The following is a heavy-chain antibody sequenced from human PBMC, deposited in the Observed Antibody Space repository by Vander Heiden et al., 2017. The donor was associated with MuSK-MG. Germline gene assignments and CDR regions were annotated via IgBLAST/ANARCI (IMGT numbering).Heavy chain of an antibody. J-gene: IGHJ6*03. Sequence: EVQLVESGGGLVQPGGSLRLACAASGFTFSSYDMHWVRQATGKGLEWVSAIGTAGDTYYPGSVKGRFTISRENAKNSLYLQMNSLRAGDTAVYYCARATYSSSWYDMDVWGKGTTVTVSS. CDR3: ARATYSSSWYDMDV. V-gene: IGHV3-13*01. CDR1: GFTFSSYD. D-gene: IGHD6-13*01. CDR2: IGTAGDT.